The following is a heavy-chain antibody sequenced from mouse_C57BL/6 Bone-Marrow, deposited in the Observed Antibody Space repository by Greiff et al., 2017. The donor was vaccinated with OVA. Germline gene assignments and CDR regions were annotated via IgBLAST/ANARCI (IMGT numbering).Heavy chain of an antibody. D-gene: IGHD2-1*01. Sequence: EVQGVESGGGLVKPGGSLKLSCAASGFTFSSYAMSWVRQTPEKRLEWVATISDGGSYTYYPDNVKGRFPISRDNTKNNLYLQIGHLKSKSTAMYDSARDYGNSLAYWGQGTLVTVSA. CDR3: ARDYGNSLAY. V-gene: IGHV5-4*01. CDR1: GFTFSSYA. J-gene: IGHJ3*01. CDR2: ISDGGSYT.